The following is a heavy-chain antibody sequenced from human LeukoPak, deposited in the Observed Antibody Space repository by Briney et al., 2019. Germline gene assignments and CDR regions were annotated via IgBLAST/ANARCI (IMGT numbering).Heavy chain of an antibody. Sequence: PSETLSLPCTVSGGSISSSSYYWGWIRQPPGKGLEWIGSIYYSGSTYYNPSLKSRVTISVDTSKNQFSLKLSSVTAADTAVYYCARRERFACWFDPWGQATLATVSS. J-gene: IGHJ5*02. D-gene: IGHD3-10*01. CDR2: IYYSGST. CDR1: GGSISSSSYY. V-gene: IGHV4-39*01. CDR3: ARRERFACWFDP.